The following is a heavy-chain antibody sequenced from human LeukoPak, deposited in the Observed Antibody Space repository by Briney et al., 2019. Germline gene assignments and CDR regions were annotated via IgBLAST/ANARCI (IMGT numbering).Heavy chain of an antibody. J-gene: IGHJ4*02. D-gene: IGHD3-22*01. CDR2: ISGSGGST. V-gene: IGHV3-23*01. CDR1: GFTFSSYA. CDR3: AKTPTYYYDSSGYVDY. Sequence: GGSLRLSCAASGFTFSSYAMTWVRQAPGKGLEWVSVISGSGGSTYYADSVKGRFTISRDNSKNTLYLQMNSLRAEDTAVYYCAKTPTYYYDSSGYVDYWGQGTLVTVSS.